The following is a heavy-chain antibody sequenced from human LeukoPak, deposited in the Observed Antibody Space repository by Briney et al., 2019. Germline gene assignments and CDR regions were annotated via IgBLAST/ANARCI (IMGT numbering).Heavy chain of an antibody. CDR2: IYYSGST. V-gene: IGHV4-39*07. CDR3: ARDGYDY. D-gene: IGHD5-18*01. CDR1: GGSISSSTYY. J-gene: IGHJ4*02. Sequence: SETLSLTCTVSGGSISSSTYYWGWIRQPPGKGLEWIGTIYYSGSTYYNPSLKSRVTISVDTSKNQFSLKLSSVTAADTAVYYCARDGYDYWGQGTLVTVSS.